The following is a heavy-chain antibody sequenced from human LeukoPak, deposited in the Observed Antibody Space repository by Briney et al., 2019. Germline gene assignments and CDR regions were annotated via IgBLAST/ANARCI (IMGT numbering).Heavy chain of an antibody. CDR1: GFTFSNSW. CDR2: IKSNTAGGTT. CDR3: TAEPNWFDP. Sequence: GGSLRLSCAASGFTFSNSWISWVRQAPGKGLEWVGRIKSNTAGGTTHYAAPVKGRFTISRDDSKNTLYLQMNSLKTEDTAVYYWTAEPNWFDPWGQGTLVTVSS. D-gene: IGHD1-14*01. V-gene: IGHV3-15*01. J-gene: IGHJ5*02.